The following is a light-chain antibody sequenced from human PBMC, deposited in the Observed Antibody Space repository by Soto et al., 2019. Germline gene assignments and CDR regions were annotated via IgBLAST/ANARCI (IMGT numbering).Light chain of an antibody. J-gene: IGLJ3*02. Sequence: QSVLTQPASVSGSPGQSITISCTGTSSGVGAYNYVSWYQQHPGKAPKLMIFDVSNRPSGVSNRFSGSKSGNTASLTISGLQAEDEADYYCSSYTTATTRVFGGGTKLTVL. CDR3: SSYTTATTRV. V-gene: IGLV2-14*01. CDR2: DVS. CDR1: SSGVGAYNY.